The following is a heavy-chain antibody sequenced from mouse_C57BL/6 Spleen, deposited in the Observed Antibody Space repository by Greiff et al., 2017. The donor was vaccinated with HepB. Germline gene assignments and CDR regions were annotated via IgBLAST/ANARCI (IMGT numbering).Heavy chain of an antibody. CDR1: GYTFTSYW. V-gene: IGHV1-50*01. CDR2: IDPSDSYT. J-gene: IGHJ3*01. D-gene: IGHD1-1*01. CDR3: AKGGYGSSPWFAY. Sequence: VQLQQPGAELVKPGASVKLSCKASGYTFTSYWMQWVKQRPGQGLEWIGEIDPSDSYTNYNQKFKGKATLTVDTSSSTAYMQLSSLTSEDSAVYYCAKGGYGSSPWFAYWGQGTLVTVSA.